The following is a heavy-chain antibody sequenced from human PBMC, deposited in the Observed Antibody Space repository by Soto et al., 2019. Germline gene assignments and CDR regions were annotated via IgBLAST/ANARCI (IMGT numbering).Heavy chain of an antibody. J-gene: IGHJ5*02. CDR2: IYYSGST. Sequence: SETLSLSCTVSGGSISSGDHYWSWIRQPPGKGLEWMGYIYYSGSTYYNPSLKSRLSISADTSKNQFSLKLTSVTAADTAVYYCARGGDNWFDPWGQGTLVTVS. CDR3: ARGGDNWFDP. V-gene: IGHV4-30-4*01. CDR1: GGSISSGDHY.